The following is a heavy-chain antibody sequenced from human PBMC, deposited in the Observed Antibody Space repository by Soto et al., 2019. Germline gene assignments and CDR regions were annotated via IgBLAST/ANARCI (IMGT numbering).Heavy chain of an antibody. D-gene: IGHD3-3*01. CDR2: INAGNGNT. CDR1: GYSFTNYA. CDR3: AKDRLTIFGVVHELYAMDV. J-gene: IGHJ6*02. V-gene: IGHV1-3*01. Sequence: ASVKVSCKAAGYSFTNYAMHWVRQAPGQGLEWMGWINAGNGNTKYSQKFQGRVTITRDTSASTLYMELNSLRPDDTALYYCAKDRLTIFGVVHELYAMDVWGQGTTVTVSS.